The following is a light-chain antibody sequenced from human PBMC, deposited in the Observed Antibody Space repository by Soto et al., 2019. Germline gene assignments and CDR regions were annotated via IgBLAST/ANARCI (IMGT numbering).Light chain of an antibody. V-gene: IGKV3-15*01. CDR2: DAS. Sequence: EIVMTQSPAALSVYLGERVSLTCRASQAVSSYLAWYQQKPGQAPRLLISDASTRATDIPDRFSGSGSGTDFTLTISSLQSSDLAVYYCLQYSTWPPLYTFGQGTKLEIK. CDR1: QAVSSY. J-gene: IGKJ2*01. CDR3: LQYSTWPPLYT.